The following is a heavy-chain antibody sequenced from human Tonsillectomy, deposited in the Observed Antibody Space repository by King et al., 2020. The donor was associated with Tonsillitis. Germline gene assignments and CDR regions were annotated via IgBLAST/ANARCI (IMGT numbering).Heavy chain of an antibody. CDR1: GYTFTTYD. D-gene: IGHD6-13*01. CDR3: AIGRQQLAEDAFDI. CDR2: MNLDSANT. J-gene: IGHJ3*02. V-gene: IGHV1-8*02. Sequence: VQLVESGAEVKKPGASVKVSCKASGYTFTTYDINWVRQATGQGLEWMGWMNLDSANTGYARKFQGRVTMTRNTSISTAYMDLSSLGSEDTAVYYCAIGRQQLAEDAFDIWGQGTMVTVSS.